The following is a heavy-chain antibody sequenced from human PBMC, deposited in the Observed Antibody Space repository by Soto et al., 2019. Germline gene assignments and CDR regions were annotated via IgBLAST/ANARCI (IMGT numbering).Heavy chain of an antibody. V-gene: IGHV4-4*02. CDR2: IYHSGST. CDR3: ARAYYGSGSYLAIDY. D-gene: IGHD3-10*01. CDR1: GGSISSSNW. J-gene: IGHJ4*02. Sequence: QVQLQESGPGLVKPSGTLSLTCAVSGGSISSSNWWSWVRQPPGKGLEWIGEIYHSGSTNYNPSLKSRVTLSVDKSKNQFSLKLSSVTAAHTAVYYCARAYYGSGSYLAIDYWGQGTLVTVSS.